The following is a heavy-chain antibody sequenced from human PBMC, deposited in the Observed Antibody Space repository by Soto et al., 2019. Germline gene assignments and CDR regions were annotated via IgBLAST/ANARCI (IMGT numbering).Heavy chain of an antibody. CDR2: IYHSGST. Sequence: QVQLQESGPGLVKPSGTLSLTCAVSGGSISSSNWWSWVHQPPGKGLEWIGEIYHSGSTNYNPSLKSRVTISVDKSKNQFSLKLSSVTAADTAVYYCAREPAPMIDPPPGDYWGQGTLVTVSS. V-gene: IGHV4-4*02. J-gene: IGHJ4*02. CDR1: GGSISSSNW. D-gene: IGHD3-22*01. CDR3: AREPAPMIDPPPGDY.